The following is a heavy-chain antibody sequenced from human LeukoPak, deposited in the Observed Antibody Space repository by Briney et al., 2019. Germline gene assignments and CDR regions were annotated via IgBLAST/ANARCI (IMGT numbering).Heavy chain of an antibody. CDR3: ARRNYCGGDCYYFDY. V-gene: IGHV5-51*01. CDR2: IYPGDSDT. CDR1: GYSFTSYW. Sequence: KDGESLKISCKGSGYSFTSYWIGWVRQMPGKGLEWMGIIYPGDSDTRYSPSFQGQVTISADKSISTAYLQWSSLKASDTAMYDCARRNYCGGDCYYFDYWGQGTLVTVSS. J-gene: IGHJ4*02. D-gene: IGHD2-21*02.